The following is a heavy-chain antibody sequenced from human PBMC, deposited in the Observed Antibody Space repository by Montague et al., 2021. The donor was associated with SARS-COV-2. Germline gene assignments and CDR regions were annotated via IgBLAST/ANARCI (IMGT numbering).Heavy chain of an antibody. CDR3: ARLAYCGADCFSGWEIFCDS. D-gene: IGHD2-21*02. CDR2: INHSGSS. V-gene: IGHV4-34*01. CDR1: GGSFSSYY. Sequence: SETLSLTCAVSGGSFSSYYWSWIRQPPGKGLEWIAEINHSGSSNYNPSLKSRVTMSVDTSKNQFSLKLNSVTVADTAVYYCARLAYCGADCFSGWEIFCDSGGQGTLVTVSS. J-gene: IGHJ4*02.